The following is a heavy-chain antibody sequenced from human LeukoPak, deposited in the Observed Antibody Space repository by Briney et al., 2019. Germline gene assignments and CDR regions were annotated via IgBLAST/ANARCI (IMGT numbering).Heavy chain of an antibody. J-gene: IGHJ3*02. CDR2: IRYDGSNK. V-gene: IGHV3-30*02. D-gene: IGHD3-10*01. CDR3: ARDGWFGELDAFDI. Sequence: GGSLRLSCAASGFTFSSYGMHWVRQAPGKGLEWVAFIRYDGSNKYYADSVKGRFTISRDNSKNTLYLQMNSLRAEDTAFYYCARDGWFGELDAFDIWGQGTMVTVSS. CDR1: GFTFSSYG.